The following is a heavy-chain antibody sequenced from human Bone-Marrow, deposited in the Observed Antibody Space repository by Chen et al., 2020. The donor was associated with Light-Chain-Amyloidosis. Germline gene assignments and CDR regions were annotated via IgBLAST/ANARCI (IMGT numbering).Heavy chain of an antibody. V-gene: IGHV4-39*07. D-gene: IGHD2-2*01. Sequence: QVQLQESGPGLVKPSETLSLPCAVSGGSISGTSYDWVWIRQPPGKGLEWIGTFYYTGITYYNPSLKSRVTISVDMSKNQFSLILSSVTAADTAVYHCAREVPAVKKNYMDVWGKGTTVIVSS. CDR2: FYYTGIT. J-gene: IGHJ6*03. CDR1: GGSISGTSYD. CDR3: AREVPAVKKNYMDV.